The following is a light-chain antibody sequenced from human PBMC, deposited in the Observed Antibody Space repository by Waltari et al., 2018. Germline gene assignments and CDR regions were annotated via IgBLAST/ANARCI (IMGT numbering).Light chain of an antibody. Sequence: QSALTQPPSVSGPLGQTVSISCTRSDPAVVDFDRVSWYRQSPGPAPKLLIYEVTGRPSGVSGRFSGSKSGNTASLTISGLQPDDEADYYCSSYIPRRTWVFGGGTTLTVL. V-gene: IGLV2-18*02. CDR3: SSYIPRRTWV. J-gene: IGLJ3*02. CDR2: EVT. CDR1: DPAVVDFDR.